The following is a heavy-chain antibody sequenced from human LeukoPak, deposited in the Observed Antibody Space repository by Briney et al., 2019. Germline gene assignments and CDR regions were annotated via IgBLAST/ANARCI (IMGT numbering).Heavy chain of an antibody. Sequence: SQTLSLTCTVSGDSISSGSYYWSWIRQPAGKGLEWIGRIYTSGSTNYNPSLKSRVTMSVDTSKNQFSLKLSSVTAADTAVYYCARSGRGSGWYRDPKYYFDYWGQGTLVTVSS. D-gene: IGHD6-19*01. J-gene: IGHJ4*02. CDR2: IYTSGST. CDR1: GDSISSGSYY. V-gene: IGHV4-61*02. CDR3: ARSGRGSGWYRDPKYYFDY.